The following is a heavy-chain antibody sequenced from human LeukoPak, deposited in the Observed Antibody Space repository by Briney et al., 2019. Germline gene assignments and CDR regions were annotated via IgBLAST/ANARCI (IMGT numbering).Heavy chain of an antibody. CDR1: GYTFTSYY. CDR3: ARDLTQHIVVVTGGTAWDY. J-gene: IGHJ4*02. CDR2: INPSGGST. V-gene: IGHV1-46*01. D-gene: IGHD2-21*02. Sequence: EASVTVSCTASGYTFTSYYMHWVRQAPGQGLEWVGIINPSGGSTSYAQKFQGRVTMTRDTSTSTVYMELSSLRSEDTAVYYCARDLTQHIVVVTGGTAWDYWGQGTLVTVSS.